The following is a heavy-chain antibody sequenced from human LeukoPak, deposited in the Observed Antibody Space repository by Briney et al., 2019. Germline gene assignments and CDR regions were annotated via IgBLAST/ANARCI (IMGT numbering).Heavy chain of an antibody. CDR3: ARRRDETATAAGYYHMDV. CDR2: IYYSGST. V-gene: IGHV4-39*01. D-gene: IGHD3-22*01. J-gene: IGHJ6*03. CDR1: GGSTSSNNYY. Sequence: PSETLSLTCTVSGGSTSSNNYYWGWIRQPPGKGLEWIGNIYYSGSTHDNPSLKSRVTIPVDTSKNQFSLKLSSVTAADTAVYYCARRRDETATAAGYYHMDVWGKGTTVTVSS.